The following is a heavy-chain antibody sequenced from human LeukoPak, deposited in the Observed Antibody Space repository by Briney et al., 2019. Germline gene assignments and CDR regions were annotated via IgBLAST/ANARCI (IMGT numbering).Heavy chain of an antibody. CDR3: AREGGDGYAPFDY. D-gene: IGHD5-24*01. Sequence: GGSLRLSCAASGFTFSSYSMKWVRQTPGKGLEWVSFISSSSSYIYYADSVRGRFTISRDNAKNSLYLQMNSLRAEDTAVYYCAREGGDGYAPFDYWGQGTLVTVSS. CDR1: GFTFSSYS. V-gene: IGHV3-21*01. J-gene: IGHJ4*02. CDR2: ISSSSSYI.